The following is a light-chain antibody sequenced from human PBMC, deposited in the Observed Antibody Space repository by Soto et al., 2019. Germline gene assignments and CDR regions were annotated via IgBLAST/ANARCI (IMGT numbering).Light chain of an antibody. CDR1: QSISSW. CDR2: KAS. Sequence: DIQMTQSPSTLSASVGDRVTITCRASQSISSWLAWYQQKPGKAPNLLIYKASTLESGVPSRFSGSGSGTEFTLTIRSLQADDFATYFCQQYNSYWTFGQGTKVEIK. V-gene: IGKV1-5*03. CDR3: QQYNSYWT. J-gene: IGKJ1*01.